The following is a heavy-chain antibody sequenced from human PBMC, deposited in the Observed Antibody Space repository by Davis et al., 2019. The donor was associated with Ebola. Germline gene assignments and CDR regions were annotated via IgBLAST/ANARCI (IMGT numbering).Heavy chain of an antibody. CDR2: INHSGST. Sequence: MPSETLSLTCAVYGGSFSDHYWSWIRQPPGKGLEWIGEINHSGSTNYNPSLKSRVTISVDTSKNQFSLKLSSVTAADTAVYYCARTWELPYYYYGMDVWGQGTTVTVSS. CDR3: ARTWELPYYYYGMDV. J-gene: IGHJ6*02. CDR1: GGSFSDHY. V-gene: IGHV4-34*01. D-gene: IGHD1-26*01.